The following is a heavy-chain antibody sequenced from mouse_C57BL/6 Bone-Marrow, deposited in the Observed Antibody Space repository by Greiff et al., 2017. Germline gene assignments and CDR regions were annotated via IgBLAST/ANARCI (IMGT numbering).Heavy chain of an antibody. CDR2: FSPFIGST. CDR1: GYTFTIYW. V-gene: IGHV1-55*01. D-gene: IGHD5-1*01. Sequence: QVQLQQPGAELVKPGASVKMSCKASGYTFTIYWITWLKQRPGQGLAWIGTFSPFIGSTNYNEKFKSKATLPVDTSSSTAYMQRRILTAEDAAIYFCAVPSYWYFDVWGTGTTVTVSS. CDR3: AVPSYWYFDV. J-gene: IGHJ1*03.